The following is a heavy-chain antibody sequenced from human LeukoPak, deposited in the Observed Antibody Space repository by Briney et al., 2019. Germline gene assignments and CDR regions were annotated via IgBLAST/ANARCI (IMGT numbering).Heavy chain of an antibody. Sequence: PSETLSCTCSVSGGSISSGDCDWGWIRQPPGKGLELIGTIYHSGSTYYNPSLKSRVTISVDTSKNQFSLKLSSVTAADTAVYYCARLVDTAMVRDYWGQGTLVTVSS. CDR3: ARLVDTAMVRDY. D-gene: IGHD5-18*01. CDR1: GGSISSGDCD. CDR2: IYHSGST. V-gene: IGHV4-39*07. J-gene: IGHJ4*02.